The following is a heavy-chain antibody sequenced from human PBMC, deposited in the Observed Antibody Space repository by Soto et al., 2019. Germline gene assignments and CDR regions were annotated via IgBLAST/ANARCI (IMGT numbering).Heavy chain of an antibody. Sequence: PSETLSLTCAVYGGSFSDTYWNWFRQPQGKGLEWIGEIYHNTNTNYNPSLTSRVTISVDTSKTQFSLKLSSVTAADTAVYYCARNWGGDYYDRSGYYPWGQGTLVTVSS. J-gene: IGHJ5*02. D-gene: IGHD3-22*01. CDR3: ARNWGGDYYDRSGYYP. V-gene: IGHV4-34*01. CDR1: GGSFSDTY. CDR2: IYHNTNT.